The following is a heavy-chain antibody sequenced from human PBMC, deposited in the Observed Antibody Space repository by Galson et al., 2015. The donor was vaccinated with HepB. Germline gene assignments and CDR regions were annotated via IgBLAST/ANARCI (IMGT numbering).Heavy chain of an antibody. CDR3: AKKQGYYGSGSYYNVYAFDI. CDR2: IYPGDSDT. J-gene: IGHJ3*02. V-gene: IGHV5-51*01. D-gene: IGHD3-10*01. CDR1: GYSFTSYW. Sequence: QSGAEVKKPGESLKISCKGSGYSFTSYWIGWVRQMPGKGLEWMGIIYPGDSDTRYSPSFQGQVTISADKSISTAYLQWSSLKASDTAMYYCAKKQGYYGSGSYYNVYAFDIWGQGTMVTVSS.